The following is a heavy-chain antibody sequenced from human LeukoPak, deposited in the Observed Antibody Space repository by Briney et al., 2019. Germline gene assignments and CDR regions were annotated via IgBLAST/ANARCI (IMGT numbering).Heavy chain of an antibody. J-gene: IGHJ4*02. V-gene: IGHV3-23*01. D-gene: IGHD1-26*01. CDR2: ISISGTKT. CDR1: EFDFSTHA. Sequence: GGSLRLSCAASEFDFSTHAMTWVRQPPGKGLEWVSAISISGTKTYYADSVKGRFTISRDNSKNTLYLQMNSLRAEDTAVYYCARDYEVGATNYFDYWGQGTLVTVSS. CDR3: ARDYEVGATNYFDY.